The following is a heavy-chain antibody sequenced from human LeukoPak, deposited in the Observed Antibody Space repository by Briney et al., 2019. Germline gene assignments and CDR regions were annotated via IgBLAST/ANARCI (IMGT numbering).Heavy chain of an antibody. Sequence: ASVKVSCKASGYTFTSYYMHWVRQAPGQGLEWMGIITPSSGSTKYAQKFQGRVTMTRDTSMSTVYMELSSLRSEDTAVYYCASTTVAGQYNWFDPWGQGTLVTVSS. CDR3: ASTTVAGQYNWFDP. V-gene: IGHV1-46*01. D-gene: IGHD4-23*01. CDR2: ITPSSGST. J-gene: IGHJ5*02. CDR1: GYTFTSYY.